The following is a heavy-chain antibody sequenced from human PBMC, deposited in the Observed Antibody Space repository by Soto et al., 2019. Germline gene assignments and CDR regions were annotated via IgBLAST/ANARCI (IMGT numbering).Heavy chain of an antibody. Sequence: SETLSLTCAVSGGSLRGHYWSWIRQSPEKGLEWIGEINHSGFTNYNPTLKSRVTISRDASENQFSLRLSSMTAADSAVYFCARAAVKLGATLFDSWGQGTLVTVSS. D-gene: IGHD1-26*01. CDR2: INHSGFT. J-gene: IGHJ4*02. CDR3: ARAAVKLGATLFDS. V-gene: IGHV4-34*01. CDR1: GGSLRGHY.